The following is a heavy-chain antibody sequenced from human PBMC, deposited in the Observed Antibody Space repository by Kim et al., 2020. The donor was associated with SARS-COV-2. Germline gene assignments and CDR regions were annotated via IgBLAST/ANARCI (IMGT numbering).Heavy chain of an antibody. CDR2: INHSGST. J-gene: IGHJ6*02. CDR1: GGSFSGYY. D-gene: IGHD3-10*01. V-gene: IGHV4-34*01. CDR3: ARGGAMVRGVIKYYYYYYGMDV. Sequence: SETLSLTCAVYGGSFSGYYWSWIRQPPGKGLEWIGEINHSGSTNYNPSLKSRVTISVDTSKNQFSLKLSSVTAADTAVYYCARGGAMVRGVIKYYYYYYGMDVWGQGTTVTVSS.